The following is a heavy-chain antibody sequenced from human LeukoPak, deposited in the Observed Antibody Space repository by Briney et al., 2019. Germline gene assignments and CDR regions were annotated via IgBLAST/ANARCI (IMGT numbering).Heavy chain of an antibody. CDR1: GGSISSGDYY. J-gene: IGHJ6*02. Sequence: PSETLSLTCTVSGGSISSGDYYWSWIRQPPGKGLEWIGYIYYSGSTYYNPSLKSRVTISVDTSKNQFSLKLSSVTAADTAVYYCARDRRSGGGPYYYYGMDVWGQGTTVTVSS. D-gene: IGHD4-23*01. CDR2: IYYSGST. CDR3: ARDRRSGGGPYYYYGMDV. V-gene: IGHV4-30-4*01.